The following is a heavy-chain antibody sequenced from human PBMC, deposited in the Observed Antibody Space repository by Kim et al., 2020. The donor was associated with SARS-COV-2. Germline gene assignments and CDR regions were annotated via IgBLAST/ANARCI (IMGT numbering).Heavy chain of an antibody. J-gene: IGHJ4*02. CDR3: ARGNYYDSSGYSFDY. V-gene: IGHV4-4*02. Sequence: SLKSRVTISVDKSKNQFSLKLSSVTAADTAVYYCARGNYYDSSGYSFDYWGQGTLVTVSS. D-gene: IGHD3-22*01.